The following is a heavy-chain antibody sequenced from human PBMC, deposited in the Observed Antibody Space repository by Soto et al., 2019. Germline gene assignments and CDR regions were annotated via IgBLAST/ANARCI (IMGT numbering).Heavy chain of an antibody. Sequence: GGSLRLSCAASGFTFSSYAMGWVRQAPGKGLEWVSAISGSGGSTYYADSVKGRFTISRDNSKNTLYLQMNSLRAEDTAVYYCAKIHYDSSGPTNHYWGQGTLITVS. J-gene: IGHJ4*02. CDR1: GFTFSSYA. V-gene: IGHV3-23*01. D-gene: IGHD3-22*01. CDR3: AKIHYDSSGPTNHY. CDR2: ISGSGGST.